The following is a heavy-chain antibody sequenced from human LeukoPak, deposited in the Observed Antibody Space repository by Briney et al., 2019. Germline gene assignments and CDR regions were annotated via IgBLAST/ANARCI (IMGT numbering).Heavy chain of an antibody. CDR2: LSGSGADT. D-gene: IGHD2-2*01. Sequence: PGGSLRLSCAASGFTFSKNAMSWVRQAPGKGLEWVSSLSGSGADTYYADSVKGRFTISRDNAKNTAYLQMNSLRAEDTAVYYCAKDHYGTRYFDYWGQGTLVTAS. CDR1: GFTFSKNA. CDR3: AKDHYGTRYFDY. J-gene: IGHJ4*02. V-gene: IGHV3-23*01.